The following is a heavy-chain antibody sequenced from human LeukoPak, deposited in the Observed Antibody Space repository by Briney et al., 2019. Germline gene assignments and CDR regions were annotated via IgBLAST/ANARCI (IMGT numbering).Heavy chain of an antibody. CDR3: ARGVLLEWLLFGFYYYMDV. CDR1: GYTFTSYD. Sequence: ASVKLSCKASGYTFTSYDINWVRQATGQGLEWMGWMNPNSGNTGYAQKFQGRVTMTRNTSISTAYMELSSLRSEDTAVYYCARGVLLEWLLFGFYYYMDVWGKGTTVTVSS. J-gene: IGHJ6*03. V-gene: IGHV1-8*01. CDR2: MNPNSGNT. D-gene: IGHD3-3*01.